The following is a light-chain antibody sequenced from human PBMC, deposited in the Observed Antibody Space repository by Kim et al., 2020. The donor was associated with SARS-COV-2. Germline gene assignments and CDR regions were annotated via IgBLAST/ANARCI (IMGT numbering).Light chain of an antibody. J-gene: IGLJ3*02. V-gene: IGLV6-57*03. Sequence: NFMLTQPHSVSESPGKTVVISCTRSGGSIASNYVHWYQQRPGSAPTTVIYDDNRKPSGVPDRFSGSIDRSSNSASLTISGLRLEDEADYYCQSYDSTSGVFGGGTKLTVL. CDR2: DDN. CDR3: QSYDSTSGV. CDR1: GGSIASNY.